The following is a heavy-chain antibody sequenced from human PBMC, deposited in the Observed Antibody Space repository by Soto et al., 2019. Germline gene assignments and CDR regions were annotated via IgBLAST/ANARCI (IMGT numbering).Heavy chain of an antibody. CDR2: IFYNGRT. D-gene: IGHD2-2*01. V-gene: IGHV4-39*01. J-gene: IGHJ6*03. CDR1: GGSVSSPNYF. CDR3: ARAKWPYCSSTSCQRQSIAARPRYYMDV. Sequence: SETLSLTCSVSGGSVSSPNYFWVWVRRAPGKGPEWIGNIFYNGRTDYNPSLQSRVTISVDTSKNQFSLKLSSVTAADPAVYYCARAKWPYCSSTSCQRQSIAARPRYYMDVWGKGTTVTVSS.